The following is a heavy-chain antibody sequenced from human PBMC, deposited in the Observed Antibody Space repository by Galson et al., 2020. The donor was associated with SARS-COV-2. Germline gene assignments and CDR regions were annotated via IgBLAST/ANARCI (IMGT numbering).Heavy chain of an antibody. J-gene: IGHJ4*02. D-gene: IGHD3-16*01. Sequence: GGSLRLSCAASGFTFYNYAMYWVRQAPGKGLEWVSLIYTGGRTFYTDSVKGRFTISRDDSKSTLFLQMNSLRPEDTAIYYCAKEGVGDRDYWGQGTLVTVSS. V-gene: IGHV3-23*03. CDR1: GFTFYNYA. CDR3: AKEGVGDRDY. CDR2: IYTGGRT.